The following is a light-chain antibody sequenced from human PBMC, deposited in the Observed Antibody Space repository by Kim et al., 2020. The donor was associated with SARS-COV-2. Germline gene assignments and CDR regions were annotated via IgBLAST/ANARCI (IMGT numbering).Light chain of an antibody. J-gene: IGLJ1*01. V-gene: IGLV1-44*01. CDR1: SSNIGANT. Sequence: GRRVTITCSGGSSNIGANTVSWYQQLPGTAPKLLIHSDHQRPSGVPDRFSGSKSGTSASLAFTALHSDDEADYYCAAWDDSLNGYVFGGGTKVTVL. CDR2: SDH. CDR3: AAWDDSLNGYV.